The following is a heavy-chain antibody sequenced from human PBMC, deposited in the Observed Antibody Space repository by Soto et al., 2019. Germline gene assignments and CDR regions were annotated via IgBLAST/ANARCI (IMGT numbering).Heavy chain of an antibody. J-gene: IGHJ4*02. Sequence: TSETLSLTCAVYGGSFSGYYWSWIRQPPGAGLEWIGYIYHSGSTNYNPSLESRVTIPVDSSKNQFSLKLSSVTAADTAVYYCARSPGSGDYVDYWGQGTLVTVSS. D-gene: IGHD4-17*01. CDR3: ARSPGSGDYVDY. CDR1: GGSFSGYY. CDR2: IYHSGST. V-gene: IGHV4-34*01.